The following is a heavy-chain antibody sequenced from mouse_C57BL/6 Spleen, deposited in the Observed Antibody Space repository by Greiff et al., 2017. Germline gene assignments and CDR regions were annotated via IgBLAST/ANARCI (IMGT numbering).Heavy chain of an antibody. CDR1: GYAFSSSW. J-gene: IGHJ4*01. D-gene: IGHD2-1*01. Sequence: QVQLQQSGPELVKPGASVKISCKASGYAFSSSWLNWVKQRPGKGLEWIGRIYPGDGDTNYNGKFKGKATLTADKSSSTAYMQLSSLTSEDSAVYFCARRGGNYFYYAMDYWGQGTSVTVSS. CDR3: ARRGGNYFYYAMDY. V-gene: IGHV1-82*01. CDR2: IYPGDGDT.